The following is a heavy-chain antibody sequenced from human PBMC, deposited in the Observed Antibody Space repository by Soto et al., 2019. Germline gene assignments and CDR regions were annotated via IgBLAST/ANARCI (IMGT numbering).Heavy chain of an antibody. CDR3: ARDLPPYCGGDCYSGY. D-gene: IGHD2-21*02. V-gene: IGHV1-69*13. J-gene: IGHJ4*02. Sequence: SVKVSCKASGGTFSSYAISWVRQAPGQGLEWMGGIIPIFGTANYAQKFQGRVTITADESTSTTYMELSSLRSEDTAVYYCARDLPPYCGGDCYSGYWGQGTLVTVSS. CDR1: GGTFSSYA. CDR2: IIPIFGTA.